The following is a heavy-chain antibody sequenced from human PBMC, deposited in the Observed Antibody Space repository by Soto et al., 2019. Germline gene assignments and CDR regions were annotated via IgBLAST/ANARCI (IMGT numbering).Heavy chain of an antibody. J-gene: IGHJ6*03. CDR1: GFTFGDYA. V-gene: IGHV3-49*03. CDR2: IRSKAYGGTT. CDR3: TRDRVSFGDYGAGYYYYYMDV. Sequence: SLRLSCTASGFTFGDYAMSWFRQAPGKGLEWVGFIRSKAYGGTTEYAASVKGRFTISRDDSKSIAYLQMNSLKTEDTAVYYCTRDRVSFGDYGAGYYYYYMDVWGKGTTVTVSS. D-gene: IGHD4-17*01.